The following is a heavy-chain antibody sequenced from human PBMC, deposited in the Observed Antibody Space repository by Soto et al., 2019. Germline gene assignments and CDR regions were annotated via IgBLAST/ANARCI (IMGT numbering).Heavy chain of an antibody. J-gene: IGHJ4*02. CDR1: GFTFTRYS. Sequence: GGSLRLSCAASGFTFTRYSMNWVRQAPGKGLEWVSSISSTTNYIYYGDSMKGRFTISRDNAKNSLYLEMNSLRAEDTAVYYCARESEDLTSNFDYWGQGIVVTVSS. CDR2: ISSTTNYI. CDR3: ARESEDLTSNFDY. V-gene: IGHV3-21*06.